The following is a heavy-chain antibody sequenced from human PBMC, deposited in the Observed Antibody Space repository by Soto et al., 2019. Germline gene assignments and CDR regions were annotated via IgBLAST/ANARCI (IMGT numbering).Heavy chain of an antibody. CDR1: GFTFSSYS. Sequence: GVLRLSCAASGFTFSSYSMNWVRQAPGKGLEWVSSISSSSNYIYYADSVKGRFTISRDNAKNSLYLQMNSLRSEDSAVYYCARVHYDYIWGSYRNYYMDVWGKGTTVTVSS. CDR3: ARVHYDYIWGSYRNYYMDV. V-gene: IGHV3-21*01. CDR2: ISSSSNYI. D-gene: IGHD3-16*02. J-gene: IGHJ6*03.